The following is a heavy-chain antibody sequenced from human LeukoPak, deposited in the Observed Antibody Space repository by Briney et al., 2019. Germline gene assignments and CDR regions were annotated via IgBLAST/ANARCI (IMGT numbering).Heavy chain of an antibody. CDR2: ISSSSSYI. CDR1: GFAFSSYS. D-gene: IGHD4-17*01. Sequence: GGSLRLSCAASGFAFSSYSMNWVRQAPGKGLEWVSSISSSSSYIYYADSVKGRFTISRDNAKNSLYLQINSLRAEDTAVYYCARVSYGDYVSYWGQGTLVTVSS. J-gene: IGHJ4*02. CDR3: ARVSYGDYVSY. V-gene: IGHV3-21*01.